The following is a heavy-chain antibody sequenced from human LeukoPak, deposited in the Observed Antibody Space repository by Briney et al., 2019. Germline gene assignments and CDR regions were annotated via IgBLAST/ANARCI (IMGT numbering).Heavy chain of an antibody. CDR3: ARVSYYDSSGYYNGFDAFDI. V-gene: IGHV4-39*07. CDR1: GGSISSSSYY. J-gene: IGHJ3*02. D-gene: IGHD3-22*01. Sequence: SETLSLTCTVSGGSISSSSYYWGWIRQPPGKGLEWIGSIYYSGSTYYNPSLKSRVTISVDTSKNQFSLKLSSVTAADTAVYYCARVSYYDSSGYYNGFDAFDIWGQGTMVTVSS. CDR2: IYYSGST.